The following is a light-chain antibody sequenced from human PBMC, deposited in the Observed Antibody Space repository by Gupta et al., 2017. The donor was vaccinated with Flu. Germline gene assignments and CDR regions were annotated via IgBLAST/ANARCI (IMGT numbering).Light chain of an antibody. CDR2: GAS. CDR1: QSVSSSS. J-gene: IGKJ1*01. V-gene: IGKV3-20*01. CDR3: QQYGSSPLT. Sequence: VLTQSPGTLSLSPGERATLSCRASQSVSSSSLAWYQQKPGQAPRLLIYGASSRATGIPERFSGSGSGPDFTLTISRLEPEDFAVYYCQQYGSSPLTFGQGTKVEIK.